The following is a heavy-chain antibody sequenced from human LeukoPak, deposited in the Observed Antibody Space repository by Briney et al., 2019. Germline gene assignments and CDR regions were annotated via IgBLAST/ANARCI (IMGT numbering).Heavy chain of an antibody. V-gene: IGHV3-30-3*01. J-gene: IGHJ4*02. CDR1: GFTFSSYA. D-gene: IGHD7-27*01. CDR3: ARDSGTGDFDY. CDR2: ISYDGSNK. Sequence: GGSLRLSCAASGFTFSSYAMHWVRQAPGKGLEGVAVISYDGSNKYYADSVKGRFTISRDNSKNTLYLQMNSLRAEDTAVYYCARDSGTGDFDYWGQGTLVTVSS.